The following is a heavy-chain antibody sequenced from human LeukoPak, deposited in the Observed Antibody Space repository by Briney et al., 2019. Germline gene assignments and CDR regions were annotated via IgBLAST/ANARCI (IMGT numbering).Heavy chain of an antibody. CDR1: GYSISSGYY. V-gene: IGHV4-38-2*02. CDR3: ARDSPPLYDSSGYYPRSPYGMDV. Sequence: SETLSLTCTVSGYSISSGYYWGWIRQPPGKGLEWIGSGYHIGSTYFNPSLRSRVTISVDTSKNQFSLKLSSVTAADTAVYYCARDSPPLYDSSGYYPRSPYGMDVWGQGTTVTVSS. CDR2: GYHIGST. J-gene: IGHJ6*02. D-gene: IGHD3-22*01.